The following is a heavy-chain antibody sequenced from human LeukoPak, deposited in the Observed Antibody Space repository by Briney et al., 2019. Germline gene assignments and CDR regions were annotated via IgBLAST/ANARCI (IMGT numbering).Heavy chain of an antibody. J-gene: IGHJ6*02. Sequence: PSETLSLTCAVYGGSFSGYYWSWIRQPPGKGLEWIGEINHSGSTNYNPSLKSRVTISVDTSKNQFSLKLSSVTAADTAVYYCASRGYCSSTSCPYYYYGMDVWGQGTTVTVSS. D-gene: IGHD2-2*01. CDR2: INHSGST. CDR1: GGSFSGYY. V-gene: IGHV4-34*01. CDR3: ASRGYCSSTSCPYYYYGMDV.